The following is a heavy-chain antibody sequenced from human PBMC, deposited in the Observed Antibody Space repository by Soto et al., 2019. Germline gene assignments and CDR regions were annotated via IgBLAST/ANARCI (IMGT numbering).Heavy chain of an antibody. Sequence: GASVKVSCKASGYTFTSYGISWVRQARGQGREWRGWISAYNGNTNYAQKLQGRVTMTTDTSTSPAYMELRSLRSDDTPVYYCEREGRYSYGHGMDVRGQGNTVTVSS. CDR3: EREGRYSYGHGMDV. CDR2: ISAYNGNT. V-gene: IGHV1-18*04. J-gene: IGHJ6*02. CDR1: GYTFTSYG. D-gene: IGHD5-18*01.